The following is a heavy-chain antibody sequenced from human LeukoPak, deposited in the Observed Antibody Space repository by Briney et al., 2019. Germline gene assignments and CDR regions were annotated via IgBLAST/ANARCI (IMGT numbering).Heavy chain of an antibody. CDR1: GYTFTSYD. CDR2: MNPNSGNT. D-gene: IGHD3-22*01. CDR3: ARDLSYYDSSGYLYYGMDV. Sequence: GASVKVSCKASGYTFTSYDINWVRQATGQGLEWMGWMNPNSGNTGYAQKFQGRVTMTRNSSISTAYMELSSLRSEDTAVYYCARDLSYYDSSGYLYYGMDVWGQGTTVTVSS. J-gene: IGHJ6*02. V-gene: IGHV1-8*01.